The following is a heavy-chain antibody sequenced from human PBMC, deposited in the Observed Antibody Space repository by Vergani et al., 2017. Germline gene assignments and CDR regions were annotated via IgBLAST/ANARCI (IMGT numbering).Heavy chain of an antibody. CDR3: ASKGWLRLGGAFDI. CDR2: IYSGGST. J-gene: IGHJ3*02. D-gene: IGHD5-12*01. CDR1: GFTVSSNY. V-gene: IGHV3-66*02. Sequence: EVQLVESGGGLVQPGGSLRLSCAASGFTVSSNYMSWVRQAPGKGLEWVSVIYSGGSTYYADSVKGRFTISRDNSKNTLYLQMNSLRAEDTAVYYCASKGWLRLGGAFDIWGQGTMVTVSS.